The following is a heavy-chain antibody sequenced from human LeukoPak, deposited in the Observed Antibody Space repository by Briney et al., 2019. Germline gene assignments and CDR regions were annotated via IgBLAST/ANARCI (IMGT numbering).Heavy chain of an antibody. CDR1: GGSISSYY. CDR2: IYSTGST. Sequence: SETLSLTCTVSGGSISSYYWTWIRQPPGKGLEWIGYIYSTGSTNYNPSLKSRVTMSVDTSKNQFSLKLSSVTAADTAVYYCARSNPSGDSDYWGQGTLVTVSS. D-gene: IGHD1-14*01. V-gene: IGHV4-59*01. J-gene: IGHJ4*02. CDR3: ARSNPSGDSDY.